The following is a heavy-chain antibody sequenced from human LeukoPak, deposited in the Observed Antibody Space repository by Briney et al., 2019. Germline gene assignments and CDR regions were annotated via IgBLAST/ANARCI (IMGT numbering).Heavy chain of an antibody. V-gene: IGHV1-2*02. CDR2: INPNSGGT. CDR1: GYTFTGYY. J-gene: IGHJ6*03. D-gene: IGHD6-19*01. CDR3: ASGGSGMLLRYYYYYYMDV. Sequence: GASVKVSCKASGYTFTGYYMHWVRQAPGQGLEWMGWINPNSGGTNYAQKFQGRVTMTRDTSISTAYMELSRLRSDDTAVYYCASGGSGMLLRYYYYYYMDVWGKGTTVTVSS.